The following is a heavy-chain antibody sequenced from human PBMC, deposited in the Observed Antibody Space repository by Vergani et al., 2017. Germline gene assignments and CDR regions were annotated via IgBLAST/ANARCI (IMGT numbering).Heavy chain of an antibody. CDR2: IYYSGST. D-gene: IGHD1-7*01. CDR1: GGSISSSSYY. V-gene: IGHV4-61*05. CDR3: ARDGAPRAGITGTFDY. Sequence: QLQLQESGPGLVKPSETLSLTCTVSGGSISSSSYYWGWIRQPPGKGLEWIGYIYYSGSTNYNPSLKSRVTISVDTSKNQFSLKLSSVTAADTAVYYCARDGAPRAGITGTFDYWGQGTLVTVSS. J-gene: IGHJ4*02.